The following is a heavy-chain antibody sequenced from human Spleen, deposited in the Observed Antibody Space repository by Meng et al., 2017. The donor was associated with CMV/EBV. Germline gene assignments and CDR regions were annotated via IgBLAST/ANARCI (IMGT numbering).Heavy chain of an antibody. Sequence: SGNTFNGRYIHWVRQAPGQGLEWMGWINPKSWGPHFAQQFEGRVTMTMDTSISTVYMELSRLSPDDTAVYYWARDSDICGADCYLDCWGQGTLVTVSS. D-gene: IGHD2-21*01. CDR2: INPKSWGP. J-gene: IGHJ4*02. V-gene: IGHV1-2*02. CDR3: ARDSDICGADCYLDC. CDR1: GNTFNGRY.